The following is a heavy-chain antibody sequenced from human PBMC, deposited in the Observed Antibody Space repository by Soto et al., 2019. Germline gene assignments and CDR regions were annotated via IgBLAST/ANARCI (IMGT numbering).Heavy chain of an antibody. CDR3: ARDPPPPNY. CDR1: GYTFASYA. CDR2: ISAYNGNT. J-gene: IGHJ4*02. V-gene: IGHV1-18*01. Sequence: QVQLVQSGSEVKKPGASVKVSCKDSGYTFASYAISWMRPAPGQVLEWMGWISAYNGNTNNAQKLQGRVTMTTATSTSTAYMELRTMLSDDTAVYYCARDPPPPNYWGQGTLVTVSS.